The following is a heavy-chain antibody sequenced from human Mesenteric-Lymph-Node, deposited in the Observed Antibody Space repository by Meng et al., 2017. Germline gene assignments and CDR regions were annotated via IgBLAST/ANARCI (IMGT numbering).Heavy chain of an antibody. Sequence: SLKISCAASGFTFSNYWMSWVRQAPGRGLEWVANIRQDGSVKYYVDSVKGRFTVSRDNAKNSLYLQLSSLRAEDTAVYYCARLEYGGYDRTFDHWGQGSLVTVSS. CDR1: GFTFSNYW. V-gene: IGHV3-7*01. CDR3: ARLEYGGYDRTFDH. CDR2: IRQDGSVK. D-gene: IGHD5-12*01. J-gene: IGHJ4*02.